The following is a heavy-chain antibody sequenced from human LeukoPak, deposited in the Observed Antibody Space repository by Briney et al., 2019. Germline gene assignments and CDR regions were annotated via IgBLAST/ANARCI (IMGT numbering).Heavy chain of an antibody. CDR3: ARDWYCSSSICYTDRNWFDP. Sequence: KPGGSLRFSCAASGFTFSDYYMSWIRQAPGKGLEWVSYISTTSSYTDYADSVKGRFTISRDNAKNLLYLQMNSLRPDDTAVYYCARDWYCSSSICYTDRNWFDPWGQGTLVTVSS. CDR2: ISTTSSYT. CDR1: GFTFSDYY. D-gene: IGHD2-2*02. J-gene: IGHJ5*02. V-gene: IGHV3-11*05.